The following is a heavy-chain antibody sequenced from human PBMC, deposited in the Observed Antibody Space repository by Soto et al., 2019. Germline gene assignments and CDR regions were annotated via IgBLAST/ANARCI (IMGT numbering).Heavy chain of an antibody. Sequence: ASVKVSCKASGYTFTSYDINWVRQATGQGLEWMGWMNPNSGNTGYAQKFQGRVTMTRNTSISTAYMELSSLRSEDTAVYYCARGYNSHYGSGSYYHAFDIWGQGTMVTVSS. J-gene: IGHJ3*02. CDR3: ARGYNSHYGSGSYYHAFDI. D-gene: IGHD3-10*01. CDR1: GYTFTSYD. V-gene: IGHV1-8*01. CDR2: MNPNSGNT.